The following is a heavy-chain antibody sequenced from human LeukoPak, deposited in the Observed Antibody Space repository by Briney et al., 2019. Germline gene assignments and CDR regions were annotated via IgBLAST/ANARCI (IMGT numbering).Heavy chain of an antibody. V-gene: IGHV3-23*01. CDR2: ISNSGDAT. D-gene: IGHD1-1*01. CDR3: AKAPPYKKYFDY. CDR1: XXTXXXXX. Sequence: GGSLRLSCAASXXTXXXXXXXXXRXAXGXXXXXVSTISNSGDATYYADSVKGRFTISRDNSKNTLYLQMNSLRAEDTAVYYCAKAPPYKKYFDYWGQGTLVTVSS. J-gene: IGHJ4*02.